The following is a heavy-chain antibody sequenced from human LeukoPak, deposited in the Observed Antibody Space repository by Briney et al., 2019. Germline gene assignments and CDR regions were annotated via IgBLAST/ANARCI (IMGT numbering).Heavy chain of an antibody. J-gene: IGHJ4*02. V-gene: IGHV3-23*01. CDR2: VSGGDGIT. D-gene: IGHD5-18*01. CDR1: GFAFSSYA. Sequence: AGGSLRLSCAASGFAFSSYAMSWVRQAPGKGLEWVSTVSGGDGITYYADSVNGRFTISRDISKSTVYMQMNSLRAEDTAVYYCAKSLGGYGNFDYWGQGTLVTVSS. CDR3: AKSLGGYGNFDY.